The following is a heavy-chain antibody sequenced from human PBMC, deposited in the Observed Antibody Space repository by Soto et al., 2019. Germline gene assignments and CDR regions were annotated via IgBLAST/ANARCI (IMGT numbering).Heavy chain of an antibody. D-gene: IGHD3-16*01. J-gene: IGHJ6*02. CDR1: GFTFSDDA. V-gene: IGHV3-30*04. Sequence: QVQLVESGGGVVQPGRSLRLSCVASGFTFSDDAMHWVRQAPGKGLEWVAVIPYDGSYKNYADSVRGRFTISRDNSKNTLYLKMNSLRADDTAVYYCARDVGTELELWSTSGMDVWGQGTTVTVSS. CDR3: ARDVGTELELWSTSGMDV. CDR2: IPYDGSYK.